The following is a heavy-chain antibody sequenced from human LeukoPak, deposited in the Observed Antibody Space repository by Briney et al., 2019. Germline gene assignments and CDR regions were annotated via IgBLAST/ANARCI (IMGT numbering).Heavy chain of an antibody. CDR2: VNPNSGGT. D-gene: IGHD6-6*01. V-gene: IGHV1-2*02. J-gene: IGHJ4*02. CDR1: GYTFTGYY. Sequence: ASVKVSCKASGYTFTGYYMHWVRQAPGQGLEWMGWVNPNSGGTNYAQKFQGRVTMTRDTSISTAYMELSRLRSDDTAVYYCASYEYSSSSVPFDYWGQGTLVTVSS. CDR3: ASYEYSSSSVPFDY.